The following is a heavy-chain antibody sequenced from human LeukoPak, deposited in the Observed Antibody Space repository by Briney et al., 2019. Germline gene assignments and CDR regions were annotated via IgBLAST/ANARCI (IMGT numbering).Heavy chain of an antibody. D-gene: IGHD3-10*02. CDR3: AREGGSGGWYYYDRRHAFDI. Sequence: PSETLSLTCTVSGGSISSGDYYWSWVRQPPGKGLEWIGYIYYSGSTYYNPSLKSRVTISVDTSKNQFSLKLSSVTAADTAVYYCAREGGSGGWYYYDRRHAFDIWGQGTMVTVSS. J-gene: IGHJ3*02. CDR2: IYYSGST. V-gene: IGHV4-30-4*01. CDR1: GGSISSGDYY.